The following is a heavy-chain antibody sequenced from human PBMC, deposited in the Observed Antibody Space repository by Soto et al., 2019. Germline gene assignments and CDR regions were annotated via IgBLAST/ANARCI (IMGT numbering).Heavy chain of an antibody. CDR3: ARDWAYYDSSGSPFGAFDI. V-gene: IGHV3-30-3*01. D-gene: IGHD3-22*01. CDR2: ISYDGSNK. Sequence: QVQLVESGGGVVQPGRSLRLSCAASGFTFSSYAMHWVRQAPGKGLEWVAVISYDGSNKYYADSVKGRFTISSDNSKNTMYLQMNSLRAEDTAVYYCARDWAYYDSSGSPFGAFDIWGQGTMVTVSS. CDR1: GFTFSSYA. J-gene: IGHJ3*02.